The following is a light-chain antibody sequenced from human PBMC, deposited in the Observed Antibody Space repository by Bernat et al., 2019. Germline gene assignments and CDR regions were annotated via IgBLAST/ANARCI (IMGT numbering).Light chain of an antibody. J-gene: IGKJ2*01. Sequence: IVLTQSPGTLSLPPGETATLSCRASQSVSSSYLAWYQHKPGQAPRLLMYGTSSRATGIPDRFSGSVSGTDFTLTISRLEPDDFAVYYCQVYDNSPPAYTFGQGTKLEIQ. CDR2: GTS. CDR1: QSVSSSY. V-gene: IGKV3-20*01. CDR3: QVYDNSPPAYT.